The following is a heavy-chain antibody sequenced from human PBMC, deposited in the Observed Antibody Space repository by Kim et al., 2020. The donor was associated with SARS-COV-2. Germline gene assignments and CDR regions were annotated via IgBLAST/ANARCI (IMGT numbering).Heavy chain of an antibody. CDR1: GFTFSSHV. CDR2: ISYEGSTQ. CDR3: ARNLVGDTDLGP. Sequence: GRSLKISCAASGFTFSSHVMHWVRQAPGKGLEWVALISYEGSTQKYTDSVKGRFTVSRDNSKNTLFLQMNSLRPEDTAVYYCARNLVGDTDLGPWGQGTLVTVSS. D-gene: IGHD1-26*01. J-gene: IGHJ5*02. V-gene: IGHV3-30*03.